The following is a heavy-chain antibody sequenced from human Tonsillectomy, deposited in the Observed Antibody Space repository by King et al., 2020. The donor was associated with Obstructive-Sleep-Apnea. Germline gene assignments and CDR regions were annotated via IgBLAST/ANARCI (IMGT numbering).Heavy chain of an antibody. J-gene: IGHJ4*02. CDR2: ISSGRTYM. V-gene: IGHV3-21*01. CDR3: TRGQPRYGSSWYGFDY. CDR1: GATLSTYT. D-gene: IGHD6-13*01. Sequence: VQLVESGGGVVKPGGSWRPSWAAPGATLSTYTSNWFGQVPGKGLEWVSPISSGRTYMFYEDSLKGRFTISRDNAKKSLYLHMNSLRADDTAVYYCTRGQPRYGSSWYGFDYWGQGTLVTVSS.